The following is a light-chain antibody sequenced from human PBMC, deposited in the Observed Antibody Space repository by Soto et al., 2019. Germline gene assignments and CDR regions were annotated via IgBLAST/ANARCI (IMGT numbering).Light chain of an antibody. CDR2: SND. V-gene: IGLV1-44*01. CDR3: ASWDDSLNGVV. Sequence: QSVPTQPPSASGTPGQRVTISCSGSRSNIGSNTVSWYQHLPGTAPKLLMYSNDQRPSGVPDRISGSKSGTSASLAISGLQSDDEADYYCASWDDSLNGVVFGGGTKLTVL. J-gene: IGLJ2*01. CDR1: RSNIGSNT.